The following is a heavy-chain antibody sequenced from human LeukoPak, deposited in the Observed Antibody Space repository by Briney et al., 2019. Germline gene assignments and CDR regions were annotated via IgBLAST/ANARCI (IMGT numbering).Heavy chain of an antibody. CDR3: ATDKGYYDSSGYFGLYAFDI. J-gene: IGHJ3*02. D-gene: IGHD3-22*01. CDR1: GYTLTELS. CDR2: FDPEDGET. V-gene: IGHV1-24*01. Sequence: ASVKVSCKVSGYTLTELSMHWVRQAPGEGLEWMGGFDPEDGETIYAQKFQGRVTMTEDTSTDTAYMELSGLRSEDTAVYYCATDKGYYDSSGYFGLYAFDIWGQGTMVTVSS.